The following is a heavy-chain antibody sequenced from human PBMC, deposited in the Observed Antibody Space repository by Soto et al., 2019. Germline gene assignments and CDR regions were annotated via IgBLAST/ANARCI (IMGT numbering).Heavy chain of an antibody. CDR3: ARPYGGNSPFFDY. V-gene: IGHV5-51*01. CDR2: IYPGDSDT. J-gene: IGHJ4*01. Sequence: GESLKISCKGSGYIFSSYWIGWVRQVPGKGLEWMGNIYPGDSDTRYSPSFQGQVIISIDKSINTDYLQWTSLRASDTAMYYCARPYGGNSPFFDYWGQGSLVTVSS. CDR1: GYIFSSYW. D-gene: IGHD2-21*02.